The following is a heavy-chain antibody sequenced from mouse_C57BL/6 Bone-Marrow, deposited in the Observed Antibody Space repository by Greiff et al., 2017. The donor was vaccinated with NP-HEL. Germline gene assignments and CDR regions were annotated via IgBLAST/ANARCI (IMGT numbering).Heavy chain of an antibody. D-gene: IGHD1-1*01. Sequence: QVQLQQSGAELVKPGASVKLSCKASGYTFTSYWMQWVKQRPGQGLEWIGEIDPSDSYTNYNQKFKGKATLTVDTSSSTAYMQLSSLTSEDSAVYYCARSGDYYGSSYGYYAMDYWGQGTSVTVSS. CDR1: GYTFTSYW. CDR3: ARSGDYYGSSYGYYAMDY. CDR2: IDPSDSYT. J-gene: IGHJ4*01. V-gene: IGHV1-50*01.